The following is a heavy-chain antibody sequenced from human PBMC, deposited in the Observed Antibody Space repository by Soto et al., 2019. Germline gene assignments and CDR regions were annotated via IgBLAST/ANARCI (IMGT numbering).Heavy chain of an antibody. CDR3: ARDDNYDSSGSAVYFDY. CDR2: INSSSSSTI. D-gene: IGHD3-22*01. Sequence: GGSLRLSCAASGFTFSSYSMNWVRQAPGKGLEWVSYINSSSSSTIYYADSVKGRFTISRDNAKNSLYLQMNSLRAEDTAVYYCARDDNYDSSGSAVYFDYWGQGTLVTVSS. CDR1: GFTFSSYS. V-gene: IGHV3-48*01. J-gene: IGHJ4*02.